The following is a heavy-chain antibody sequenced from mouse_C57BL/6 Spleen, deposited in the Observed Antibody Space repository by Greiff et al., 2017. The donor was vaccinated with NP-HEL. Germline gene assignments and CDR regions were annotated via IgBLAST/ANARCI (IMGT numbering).Heavy chain of an antibody. CDR2: INPNNGGT. J-gene: IGHJ1*03. V-gene: IGHV1-18*01. CDR3: ARTSWYFDV. Sequence: VQLKESGPELVKPGASVKIPCKASGYTFTDYNMDWVKQSHGKSLEWIGDINPNNGGTIYNQKFKSKATLTVDKSSSTAYMELRGLTSEDTAVYYCARTSWYFDVWGTGTTVTVSS. CDR1: GYTFTDYN.